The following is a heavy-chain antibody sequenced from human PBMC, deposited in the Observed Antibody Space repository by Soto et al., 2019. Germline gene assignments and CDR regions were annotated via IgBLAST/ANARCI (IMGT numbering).Heavy chain of an antibody. CDR2: IFYSGST. CDR1: GGSINSSSYY. CDR3: ARHLTYCSAGSCYSDFPYYGMDV. V-gene: IGHV4-39*01. Sequence: SETLTLTCTVSGGSINSSSYYWGWIRQPPGKGLEWIGSIFYSGSTYYNPSLKSRVTISVDTSKNQFSLKLSSVTAADTAVYYCARHLTYCSAGSCYSDFPYYGMDVWGQGTTVTVSS. D-gene: IGHD2-15*01. J-gene: IGHJ6*02.